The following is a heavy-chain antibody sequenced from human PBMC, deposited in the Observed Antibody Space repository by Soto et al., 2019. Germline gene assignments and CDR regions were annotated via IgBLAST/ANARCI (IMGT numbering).Heavy chain of an antibody. V-gene: IGHV2-5*01. J-gene: IGHJ3*02. CDR3: AHVKEVYGSGSYYKIAFDI. CDR2: IYWNDDK. Sequence: GSGPTLVNPTQTLTLTCTFSGFSLSTSGVGVGWIRQPPGKALEWLALIYWNDDKRYSPSLKSRLTITKDTSKNQVVLTMTNMDPVDTATYYCAHVKEVYGSGSYYKIAFDIWGQGTMVTVSS. CDR1: GFSLSTSGVG. D-gene: IGHD3-10*01.